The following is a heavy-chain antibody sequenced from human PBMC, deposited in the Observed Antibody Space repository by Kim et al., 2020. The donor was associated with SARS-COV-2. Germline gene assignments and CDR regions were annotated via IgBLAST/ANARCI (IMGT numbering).Heavy chain of an antibody. D-gene: IGHD5-12*01. J-gene: IGHJ6*02. CDR1: GFIFDDYA. CDR2: IGGDGYTT. Sequence: GGSLRLSCAASGFIFDDYAIHWVRQVPGKGLEWISLIGGDGYTTYYADSVKGRFTISRDSSKTSLSLQMNSLRIEDTGLYYCGYSGYDLSFYYDYGMDVWGQGTTVTVSS. V-gene: IGHV3-43*02. CDR3: GYSGYDLSFYYDYGMDV.